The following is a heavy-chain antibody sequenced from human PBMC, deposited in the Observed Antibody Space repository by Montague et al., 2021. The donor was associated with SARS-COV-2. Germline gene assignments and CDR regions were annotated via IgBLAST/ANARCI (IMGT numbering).Heavy chain of an antibody. CDR2: IYYSGNT. Sequence: SETLSLTCTVSGGSISSYYWSWIRQPPGKGLEWIGYIYYSGNTEYNPSLKSRVSISVDTSKNQFSLRLSSVTAADTAVYYCAREYRIELWQTNWYFGLWGRGTLVTVSS. D-gene: IGHD5-18*01. J-gene: IGHJ2*01. V-gene: IGHV4-59*01. CDR1: GGSISSYY. CDR3: AREYRIELWQTNWYFGL.